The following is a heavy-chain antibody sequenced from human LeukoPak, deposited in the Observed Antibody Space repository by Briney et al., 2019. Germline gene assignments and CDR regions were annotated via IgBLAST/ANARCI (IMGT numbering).Heavy chain of an antibody. J-gene: IGHJ4*02. D-gene: IGHD6-13*01. CDR1: GFSFSSFG. V-gene: IGHV3-30*02. Sequence: GGSLRLSCAASGFSFSSFGMHWVRQAPGKGLEWVAFVRYDGSNKYYADSVKGRFTISRDNSKSTLYLQMDSLRAEDTAVYYCAKDTAAAKYYFDYGGQGTLVTVSS. CDR2: VRYDGSNK. CDR3: AKDTAAAKYYFDY.